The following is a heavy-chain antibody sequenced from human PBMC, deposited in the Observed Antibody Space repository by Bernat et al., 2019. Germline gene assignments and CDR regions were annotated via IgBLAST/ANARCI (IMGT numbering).Heavy chain of an antibody. J-gene: IGHJ6*02. D-gene: IGHD3-10*02. CDR1: GFTFSSYA. CDR3: ARDKVDYVGFLNGMDV. V-gene: IGHV3-30-3*01. Sequence: QVQLVESGGGVVQPGRSLRLSCAASGFTFSSYAMHWVRQAPGKGLEWVEVISYDGSNKYYADSVKGRFTISRDNSKNTLYLQMSSLRAEDTAVYYCARDKVDYVGFLNGMDVWGQGTTVTVSS. CDR2: ISYDGSNK.